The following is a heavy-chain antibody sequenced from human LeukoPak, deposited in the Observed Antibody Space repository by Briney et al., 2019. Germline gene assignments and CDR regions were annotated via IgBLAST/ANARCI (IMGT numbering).Heavy chain of an antibody. Sequence: PGGSLRLSCAASGFTFSDYYMSWIRQAPGKGLEWVSYISSSGSTIYYADSVKGRFTISRDNAKNSLYLQMNSLRAEDTAVYYCARDRDDILTGYYKDYWGQGTLVTVSS. CDR2: ISSSGSTI. CDR1: GFTFSDYY. J-gene: IGHJ4*02. V-gene: IGHV3-11*01. CDR3: ARDRDDILTGYYKDY. D-gene: IGHD3-9*01.